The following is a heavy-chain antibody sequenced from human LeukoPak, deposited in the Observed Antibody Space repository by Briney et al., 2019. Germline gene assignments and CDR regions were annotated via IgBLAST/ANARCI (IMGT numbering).Heavy chain of an antibody. Sequence: GGSLRLSCSALGLTLSDHYMDWVRQAPGKGLEWVGRIRNKANSYTTEYAASVKGRFTISRDDSKNSLYLQMNSLKTEDTAVYYCATHVDSSADWGQGTLVTVSS. CDR2: IRNKANSYTT. J-gene: IGHJ4*02. D-gene: IGHD6-6*01. V-gene: IGHV3-72*01. CDR3: ATHVDSSAD. CDR1: GLTLSDHY.